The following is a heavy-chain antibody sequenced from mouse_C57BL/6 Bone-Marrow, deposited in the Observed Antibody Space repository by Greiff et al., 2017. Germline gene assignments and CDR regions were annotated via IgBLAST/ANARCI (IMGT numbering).Heavy chain of an antibody. D-gene: IGHD2-3*01. CDR3: ARNYDGYYDFDY. J-gene: IGHJ2*01. V-gene: IGHV2-2*01. CDR1: GFSLTSYG. Sequence: QVQLKESGPGLVQPSPSLSITCTVSGFSLTSYGVHWVRQSPGKGLEWLGVIWRGGSTDYNAAFISRLSISKDNSKSQVFFKMNSLQADDTAKYYCARNYDGYYDFDYWGQGTTLTVSS. CDR2: IWRGGST.